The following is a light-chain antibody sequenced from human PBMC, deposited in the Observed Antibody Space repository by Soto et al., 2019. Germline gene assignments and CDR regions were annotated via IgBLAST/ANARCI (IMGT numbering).Light chain of an antibody. CDR1: SSDVGGSGL. Sequence: QSALTQPASVSGSPGQSITISCTGTSSDVGGSGLVSWYQFHPGKAPKLLIFEGFKRPSGVSNRFSGSKSGSTGSLTISGLQAEDEADYYCCSYAGRSTWDVVFGGGTQLTVL. CDR3: CSYAGRSTWDVV. V-gene: IGLV2-23*01. CDR2: EGF. J-gene: IGLJ2*01.